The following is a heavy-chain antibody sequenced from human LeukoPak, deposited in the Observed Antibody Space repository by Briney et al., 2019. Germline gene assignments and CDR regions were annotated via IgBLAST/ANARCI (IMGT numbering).Heavy chain of an antibody. CDR2: ISSSSSTI. J-gene: IGHJ4*02. D-gene: IGHD2-2*01. V-gene: IGHV3-48*02. CDR3: ARDSRYCSSANCYFDY. Sequence: QPGGSLRLSCAASGFTFSSCSMNWVRQAPGKGLEWDSFISSSSSTIYYTDSVRGRFTISRDNAKNSLYLQMNSLRDEDTAVYYCARDSRYCSSANCYFDYWGQGTLVTVSS. CDR1: GFTFSSCS.